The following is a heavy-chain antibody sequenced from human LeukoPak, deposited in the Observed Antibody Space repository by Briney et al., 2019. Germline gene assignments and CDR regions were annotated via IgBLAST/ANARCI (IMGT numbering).Heavy chain of an antibody. Sequence: GGSLRLSCAASGFTFSSYAMSWVRQAPGKGREWVSAISGSGGSTYYADSVKGRFTISRDNSKNTLYLQMNSLRAEDTAVYYCAKVYCSSTSCYNDYWGQGTLVTVSS. CDR2: ISGSGGST. D-gene: IGHD2-2*01. V-gene: IGHV3-23*01. CDR3: AKVYCSSTSCYNDY. J-gene: IGHJ4*02. CDR1: GFTFSSYA.